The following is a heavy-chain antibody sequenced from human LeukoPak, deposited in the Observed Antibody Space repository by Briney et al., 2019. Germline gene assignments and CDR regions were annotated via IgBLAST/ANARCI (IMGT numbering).Heavy chain of an antibody. V-gene: IGHV1-18*01. CDR2: ISIYNGST. J-gene: IGHJ6*03. CDR3: ARDDYDQNYYYYMDV. Sequence: ASVKVSCKASGYTFTNYGISWVRQAPGQGLEWMGWISIYNGSTDYAQKLRGRVTMTTDTSTSTAYMELRSLRSEDTAVYYCARDDYDQNYYYYMDVWGKGTTVTVSS. D-gene: IGHD4-17*01. CDR1: GYTFTNYG.